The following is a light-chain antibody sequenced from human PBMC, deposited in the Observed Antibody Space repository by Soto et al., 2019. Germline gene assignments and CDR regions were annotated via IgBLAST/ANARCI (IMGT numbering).Light chain of an antibody. CDR3: ISYASINTYV. CDR1: SSDVGGYDY. Sequence: QSALTQPASVSGSPGQSITISCTGTSSDVGGYDYVSGYQQHPGKAPKLMIYDVTNRPSGVSNRFSGSKSGNTASLTISGLQAEDEADYYCISYASINTYVFGTGTKLTVL. V-gene: IGLV2-14*01. J-gene: IGLJ1*01. CDR2: DVT.